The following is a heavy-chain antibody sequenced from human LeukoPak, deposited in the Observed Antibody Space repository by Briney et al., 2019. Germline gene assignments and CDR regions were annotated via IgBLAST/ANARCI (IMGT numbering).Heavy chain of an antibody. Sequence: GASVKVSCKASGGIFSSYAISWVRQAPGQGLEWMGRIIPILGIANYAQKFQGRVTITADKSTSTAYMELSSLRSEDTAVYYCASGASIAVADERGNRYWGQGTLVTVSS. J-gene: IGHJ4*02. CDR3: ASGASIAVADERGNRY. D-gene: IGHD6-19*01. CDR2: IIPILGIA. CDR1: GGIFSSYA. V-gene: IGHV1-69*04.